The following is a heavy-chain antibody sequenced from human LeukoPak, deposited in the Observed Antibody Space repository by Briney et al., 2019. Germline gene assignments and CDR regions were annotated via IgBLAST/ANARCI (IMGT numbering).Heavy chain of an antibody. CDR3: ARVLSGPNGWDFYYYYMDV. CDR1: GGSISSGSYY. D-gene: IGHD6-19*01. J-gene: IGHJ6*03. Sequence: SETLSLTCTVPGGSISSGSYYWSWIRQPAGKGLEWIGEINHSGSTNYNPSLKSRVTISVDTSKNQFSLKLSSVTAADTAVYYCARVLSGPNGWDFYYYYMDVWGKGTTVTISS. CDR2: INHSGST. V-gene: IGHV4-61*10.